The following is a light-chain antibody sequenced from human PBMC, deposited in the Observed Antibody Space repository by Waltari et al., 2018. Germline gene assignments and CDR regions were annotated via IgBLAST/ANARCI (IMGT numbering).Light chain of an antibody. CDR1: QSVSVY. J-gene: IGKJ3*01. CDR2: AAS. CDR3: QQSFTTPRT. Sequence: DIQMTQSPSSLSASVGDRVTISCRASQSVSVYLNWYQQKPGKAPNLLIYAASSLESGVPSRFSGSGSGTDFTLTINSLQPEDFATYYCQQSFTTPRTFGPGTKVDIK. V-gene: IGKV1-39*01.